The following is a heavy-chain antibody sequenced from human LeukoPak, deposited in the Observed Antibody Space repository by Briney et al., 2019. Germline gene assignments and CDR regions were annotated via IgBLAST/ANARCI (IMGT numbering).Heavy chain of an antibody. CDR3: ARGYCTNGVCAELDY. D-gene: IGHD2-8*01. J-gene: IGHJ4*02. Sequence: GESLKISCKGSGYSFTSYWIGWVRQMPGKGLEWMGIIYPGDSDTRYSPSFQGQVTISADKSISTAYLQWSSLKASDTAMYYCARGYCTNGVCAELDYWGQGTLVTVSS. V-gene: IGHV5-51*01. CDR1: GYSFTSYW. CDR2: IYPGDSDT.